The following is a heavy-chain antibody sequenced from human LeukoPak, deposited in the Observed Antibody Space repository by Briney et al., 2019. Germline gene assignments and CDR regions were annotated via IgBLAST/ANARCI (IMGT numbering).Heavy chain of an antibody. Sequence: ASVKVSCKASGYTFTSYYMHWVRQAPGQGLEWMGIINPSGGSTSYAQKFQGRVTMTRDTSTSTVYMELSSLRSEDTAVYYCARAQAQAYGSGSYYIPVVSGSDYWGQGTLVTVSS. CDR2: INPSGGST. V-gene: IGHV1-46*01. D-gene: IGHD3-10*01. J-gene: IGHJ4*02. CDR3: ARAQAQAYGSGSYYIPVVSGSDY. CDR1: GYTFTSYY.